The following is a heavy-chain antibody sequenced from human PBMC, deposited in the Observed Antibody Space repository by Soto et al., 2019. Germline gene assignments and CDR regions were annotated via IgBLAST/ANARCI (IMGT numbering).Heavy chain of an antibody. CDR2: ISYDGSNK. CDR1: GFTFSSYA. D-gene: IGHD4-4*01. V-gene: IGHV3-30-3*01. J-gene: IGHJ2*01. Sequence: QVQLVESGGGVVQPGRSLRLSCAASGFTFSSYAMHWVRQAPGKGLEWVAVISYDGSNKYYADSEKGRFTISRDNSKNTLSLQMKRPRTEDTAVYYCARPLWRDDYNWGYFDLWGRGTLVTVSS. CDR3: ARPLWRDDYNWGYFDL.